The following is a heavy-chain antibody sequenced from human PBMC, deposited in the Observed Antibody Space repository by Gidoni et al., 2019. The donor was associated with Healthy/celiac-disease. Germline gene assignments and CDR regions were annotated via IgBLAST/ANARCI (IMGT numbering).Heavy chain of an antibody. Sequence: QITLKESGPTLVKPTQTLTLTCTFSGFSLSTRGVGVGWIRQPPGKALEWLALIYWDDDKRYSPSLKSRLTITKDTSKNQVVLTMTNMDPVDTATYYCAHLGLPPLSARMIVASMGFDPWGQGTLVTVSS. V-gene: IGHV2-5*02. CDR2: IYWDDDK. D-gene: IGHD3-22*01. J-gene: IGHJ5*02. CDR3: AHLGLPPLSARMIVASMGFDP. CDR1: GFSLSTRGVG.